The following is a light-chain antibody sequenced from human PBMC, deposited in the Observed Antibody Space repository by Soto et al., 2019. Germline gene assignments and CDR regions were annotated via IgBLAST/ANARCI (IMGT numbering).Light chain of an antibody. CDR3: QQYQRYSRT. CDR2: DAS. J-gene: IGKJ1*01. Sequence: EIVLTQCPATLSVSPWEKATLSCRASQSVCMNLAWYQQKPGQAPRLLLYDASTTDADIPARCSGSGSGTECTLTISSLKPDDVATYYCQQYQRYSRTFGQGTKVDIK. V-gene: IGKV3-15*01. CDR1: QSVCMN.